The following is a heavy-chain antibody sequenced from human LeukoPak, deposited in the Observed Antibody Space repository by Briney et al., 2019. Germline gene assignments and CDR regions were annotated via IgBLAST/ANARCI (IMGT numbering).Heavy chain of an antibody. Sequence: PSETLSFTCTVSGGSISSYYWSWIRQPPGKGLEWIGEINHSGSTNYNPSLKSRVTISVDTSKNQFSLRLSSVTAADTAVYYCARGVVRVKFDYWGQGTLVTVSS. J-gene: IGHJ4*02. CDR1: GGSISSYY. CDR3: ARGVVRVKFDY. V-gene: IGHV4-34*01. CDR2: INHSGST. D-gene: IGHD3-10*01.